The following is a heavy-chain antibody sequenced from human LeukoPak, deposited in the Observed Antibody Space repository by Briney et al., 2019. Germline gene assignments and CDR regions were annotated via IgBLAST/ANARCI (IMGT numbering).Heavy chain of an antibody. V-gene: IGHV3-23*01. J-gene: IGHJ4*02. D-gene: IGHD4-17*01. CDR3: AKVGSSYGDYGGIDY. CDR1: GFTFNSYA. CDR2: ISGSGGSI. Sequence: HPGGSLRLSCAAYGFTFNSYAMSWVRQAPGKGLEWVSAISGSGGSIYYADSVKGRFTISRDNSNNTLYLQMNSLRAEDTAVYYCAKVGSSYGDYGGIDYWGQGTLVTVSS.